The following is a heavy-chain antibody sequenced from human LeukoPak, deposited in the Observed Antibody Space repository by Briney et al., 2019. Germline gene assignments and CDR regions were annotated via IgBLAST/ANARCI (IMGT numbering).Heavy chain of an antibody. CDR2: IRMNGGST. D-gene: IGHD1-26*01. J-gene: IGHJ4*02. Sequence: GGSLRLSWAAAGFTLSSYGMRSVRQARRKGLEYVSSIRMNGGSTNHATSVKGSFTISRDNSKDTLYLQMGSLRAEDMAVYYCARDLWSGSYYVSFGLGYWGRKPWSPSPQ. CDR1: GFTLSSYG. CDR3: ARDLWSGSYYVSFGLGY. V-gene: IGHV3-64*01.